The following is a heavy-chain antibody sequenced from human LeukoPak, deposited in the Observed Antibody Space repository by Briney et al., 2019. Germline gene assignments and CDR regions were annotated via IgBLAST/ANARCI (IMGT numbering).Heavy chain of an antibody. D-gene: IGHD3-3*01. CDR1: GFTFDDYA. CDR3: AKELTYYDFWSGLYNAFDI. J-gene: IGHJ3*02. V-gene: IGHV3-9*01. Sequence: PGGSLRLSCAASGFTFDDYAMHWVRQAPGKGLEWVSGISWNSGSIGYADSVKGRFTISRDNAKNSLYLQMNSLRAEDTALYYCAKELTYYDFWSGLYNAFDIWGQGTMVTVSS. CDR2: ISWNSGSI.